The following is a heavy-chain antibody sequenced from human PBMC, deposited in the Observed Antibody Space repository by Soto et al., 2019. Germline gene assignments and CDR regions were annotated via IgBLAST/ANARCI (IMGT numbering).Heavy chain of an antibody. CDR3: ARAAYYYGSGSYPTPYIDY. CDR1: GYSISSSNW. V-gene: IGHV4-28*03. CDR2: IYYSGST. Sequence: SETLSLTCAVSGYSISSSNWWGWIRQPPGKGLEWIGYIYYSGSTNYNPSLKSRVTISVDTSKNQFSLKLSSVTAADTAVYYCARAAYYYGSGSYPTPYIDYWGQGTLVTVSS. D-gene: IGHD3-10*01. J-gene: IGHJ4*02.